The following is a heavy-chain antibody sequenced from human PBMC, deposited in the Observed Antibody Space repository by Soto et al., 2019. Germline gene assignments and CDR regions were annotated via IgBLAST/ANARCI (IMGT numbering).Heavy chain of an antibody. D-gene: IGHD1-26*01. V-gene: IGHV4-59*11. Sequence: SETLSLTCTVSGGSISSHYWSWARQAPGKGLEWIGHIYYRGSTSYNPSLRSRSTISVDTSNNQFSLKLNSVTTAETAVNSCERDGREASRMDVWGQGTKVTVSS. CDR1: GGSISSHY. CDR3: ERDGREASRMDV. J-gene: IGHJ6*02. CDR2: IYYRGST.